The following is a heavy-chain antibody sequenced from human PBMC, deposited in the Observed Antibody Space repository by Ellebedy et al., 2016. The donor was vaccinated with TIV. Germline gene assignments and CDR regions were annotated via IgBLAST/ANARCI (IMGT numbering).Heavy chain of an antibody. CDR2: ITGSGGST. CDR1: GFSFSNYA. J-gene: IGHJ5*02. CDR3: ARDSARTITTHAYNWFDP. V-gene: IGHV3-23*01. D-gene: IGHD4-11*01. Sequence: GESLKISCAASGFSFSNYAMSWVRQAQGKGLEWVSAITGSGGSTYYADSVKGRFTISRDNSKNTLYLQMNSLRAEDTAVYYCARDSARTITTHAYNWFDPWGQGTLVTVSS.